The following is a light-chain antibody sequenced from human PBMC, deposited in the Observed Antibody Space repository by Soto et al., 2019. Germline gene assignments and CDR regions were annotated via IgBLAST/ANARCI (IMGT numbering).Light chain of an antibody. Sequence: QSVLTQPPSVSATPGQKVTISCSGSSSNIGNNYVSWYQQFPGAAPKLLIYDNYCRPSGIPDRFSASKSGTSATLGITGLQTGDEADYYCATWDSSLSAVVVGGGTQLTVL. V-gene: IGLV1-51*01. J-gene: IGLJ2*01. CDR3: ATWDSSLSAVV. CDR2: DNY. CDR1: SSNIGNNY.